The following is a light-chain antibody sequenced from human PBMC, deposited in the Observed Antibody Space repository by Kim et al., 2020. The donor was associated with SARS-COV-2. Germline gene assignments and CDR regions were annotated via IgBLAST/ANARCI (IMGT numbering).Light chain of an antibody. J-gene: IGLJ2*01. Sequence: SYELTQPPSVSVSPGQTASITCSGDNLGDKYACWYQQKPGQSPVLVIYQDSKRPSGISERFSGSNSGNTATLTISGTQAMDEADYYYQAWDSYVVFGGGTQLTVL. CDR1: NLGDKY. V-gene: IGLV3-1*01. CDR2: QDS. CDR3: QAWDSYVV.